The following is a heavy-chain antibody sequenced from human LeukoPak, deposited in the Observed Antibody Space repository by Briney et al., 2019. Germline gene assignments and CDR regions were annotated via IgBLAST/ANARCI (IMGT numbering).Heavy chain of an antibody. CDR3: ARDGGFGEYYFDY. J-gene: IGHJ4*02. D-gene: IGHD3-10*01. V-gene: IGHV3-53*01. Sequence: GGYLRLYCAASGFTVSSNYMSWVRQAPGKGLEWVSVIYSGGSTYYADSVKGRFTISRDNSKNTLYLQMNSLRAEDTAVYYCARDGGFGEYYFDYWGQGTLVTVSS. CDR1: GFTVSSNY. CDR2: IYSGGST.